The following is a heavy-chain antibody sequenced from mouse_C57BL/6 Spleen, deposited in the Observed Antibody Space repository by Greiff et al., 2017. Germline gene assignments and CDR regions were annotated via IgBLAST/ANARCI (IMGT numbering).Heavy chain of an antibody. J-gene: IGHJ3*01. CDR2: IDPDTGGT. Sequence: QVQLQQSGAELVRPGASVTLSCKASGYTFTDYEMHWVKQTPVHGLEWIGAIDPDTGGTAYNQKFKGKALLTADKSSSTAYMELRSLTSEDSAVYYFTRPQYYGFAYWGQGTLVTVSA. CDR1: GYTFTDYE. D-gene: IGHD1-1*01. V-gene: IGHV1-15*01. CDR3: TRPQYYGFAY.